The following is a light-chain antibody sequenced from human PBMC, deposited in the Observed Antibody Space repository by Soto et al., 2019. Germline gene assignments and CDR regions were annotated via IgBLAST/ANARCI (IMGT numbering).Light chain of an antibody. V-gene: IGLV1-44*01. Sequence: QSVLTQPPSASGTPGQRVTISCSRSSSNIGSYSVNWYQQLPGTAPKLLIYSNDQRPSGVPDRFSGSNSGTSASLAISGLQSEDDADYYCATWDGSLNGYVFGTGTKLTVL. CDR3: ATWDGSLNGYV. CDR1: SSNIGSYS. CDR2: SND. J-gene: IGLJ1*01.